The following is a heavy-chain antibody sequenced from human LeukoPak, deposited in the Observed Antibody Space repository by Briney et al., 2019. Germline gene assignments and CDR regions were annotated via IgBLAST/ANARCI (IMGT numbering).Heavy chain of an antibody. CDR2: INPSSGGT. J-gene: IGHJ4*02. D-gene: IGHD3-3*01. Sequence: ASVKVSCKASGYTFTDYYVHWVRQAPGQGLEWMGWINPSSGGTNYAQKFQGRVTMTRDTSISTAYMELSSLRSEDTAVYYCARGYYDFWSGYQGYYFDYWGQGTLVTVSS. CDR1: GYTFTDYY. CDR3: ARGYYDFWSGYQGYYFDY. V-gene: IGHV1-2*02.